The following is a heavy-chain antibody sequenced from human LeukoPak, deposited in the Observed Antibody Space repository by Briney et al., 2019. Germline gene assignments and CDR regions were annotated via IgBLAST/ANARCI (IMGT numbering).Heavy chain of an antibody. D-gene: IGHD4-23*01. V-gene: IGHV3-53*01. CDR3: AKLKGNSIYDYFDY. CDR2: IYSGGST. Sequence: GGSLRLSCAASGFTVSSNYMSWVRQAPGKGLERVSVIYSGGSTYYADSEKGRFTISRDNSKNTLYLQMNSLRAEDTAVYYCAKLKGNSIYDYFDYWGQGTLVTVSS. J-gene: IGHJ4*02. CDR1: GFTVSSNY.